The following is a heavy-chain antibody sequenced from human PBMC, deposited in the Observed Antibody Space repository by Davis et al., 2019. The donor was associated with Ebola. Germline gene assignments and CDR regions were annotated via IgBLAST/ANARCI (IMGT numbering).Heavy chain of an antibody. J-gene: IGHJ4*02. Sequence: GESLKISCAASGFTFSSYGMHWVRQAPGKGLEWVAVISYDGSNKYYADSVKGRFTISRDNSKNTLYLQMNSLRAEDTAVYHCAKDNLIVYSSHDYTPLDYWGQGTLVTVSS. V-gene: IGHV3-30*18. CDR2: ISYDGSNK. CDR1: GFTFSSYG. CDR3: AKDNLIVYSSHDYTPLDY. D-gene: IGHD5-12*01.